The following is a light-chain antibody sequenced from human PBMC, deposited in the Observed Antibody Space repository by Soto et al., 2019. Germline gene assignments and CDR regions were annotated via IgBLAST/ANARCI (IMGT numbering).Light chain of an antibody. CDR2: GAA. CDR3: QEDDSSPPFT. CDR1: QSVSSSY. Sequence: EIVLTQSPGTLSLSPGERATLSCRASQSVSSSYLAWYQQKPGQAPRLLIYGAASRATGIPDRLSGSGSGTVFTLIISRLEPEEFVEYYCQEDDSSPPFTFGGGTKVEIK. V-gene: IGKV3-20*01. J-gene: IGKJ4*01.